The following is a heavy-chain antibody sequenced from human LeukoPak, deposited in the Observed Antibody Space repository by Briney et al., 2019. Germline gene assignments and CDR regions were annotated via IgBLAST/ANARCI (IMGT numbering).Heavy chain of an antibody. J-gene: IGHJ6*02. CDR3: ARGPRDYSNYYYYGMDV. V-gene: IGHV3-74*01. Sequence: GGSLRLTCAASGFTFSSYWMHWVRQAPGKGLVWVSRINSDGSSTSYADSVKGRFTISRDNAKNTLYLQMNSLRAEDTAVYYCARGPRDYSNYYYYGMDVWGQGTTVTVSS. CDR1: GFTFSSYW. CDR2: INSDGSST. D-gene: IGHD4-11*01.